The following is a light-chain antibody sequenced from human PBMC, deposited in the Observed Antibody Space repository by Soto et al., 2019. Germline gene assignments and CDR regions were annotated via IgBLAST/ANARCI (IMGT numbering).Light chain of an antibody. V-gene: IGKV3-20*01. Sequence: EIVLTQSPGTLSLSPGERATLSCRASQSVSSSYLAWYQQKPGQAPRLLIHGASSRATGIPDRFSGSGSGTDFTLTISRLELEDFAVYYCQQYGSSPPITFGQGTRLEIK. J-gene: IGKJ5*01. CDR1: QSVSSSY. CDR3: QQYGSSPPIT. CDR2: GAS.